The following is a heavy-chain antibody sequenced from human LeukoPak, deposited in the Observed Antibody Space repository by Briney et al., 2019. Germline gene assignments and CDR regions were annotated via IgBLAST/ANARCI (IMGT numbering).Heavy chain of an antibody. V-gene: IGHV3-23*01. CDR3: AKEVWYFDL. Sequence: PGGSLRLSCAASGFTFSTYTMTWVRQAPGKGLECVSTIDGRGVDIYYAGSVKGRFTISRDNSKNTLYLQMNSLRAEDTAVYYCAKEVWYFDLWGRGTLVTVSS. J-gene: IGHJ2*01. CDR2: IDGRGVDI. CDR1: GFTFSTYT.